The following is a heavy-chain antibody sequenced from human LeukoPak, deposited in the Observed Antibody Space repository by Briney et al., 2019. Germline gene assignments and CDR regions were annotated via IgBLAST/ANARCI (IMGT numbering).Heavy chain of an antibody. CDR3: ARWYCSSNTCYHMDV. Sequence: SDPLSITCTVSGGSINSYYWSWLRQPPGEGLEWIGYIHYSGSTNYNPSLKSRVTMSVDTSKNQLSLKLSSVTAADTAVYYCARWYCSSNTCYHMDVWGKGTTVTVSS. V-gene: IGHV4-59*07. CDR2: IHYSGST. J-gene: IGHJ6*03. CDR1: GGSINSYY. D-gene: IGHD2-2*01.